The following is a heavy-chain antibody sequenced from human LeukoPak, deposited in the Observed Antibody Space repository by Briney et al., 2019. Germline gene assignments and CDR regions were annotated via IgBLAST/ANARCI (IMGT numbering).Heavy chain of an antibody. CDR2: ISENGGTT. J-gene: IGHJ4*02. CDR3: AKPPFGSGSPLDY. D-gene: IGHD3-10*01. CDR1: GFTFSSYA. V-gene: IGHV3-23*01. Sequence: GGSLRLSCAASGFTFSSYALSWVRQAPGKGLEWLSGISENGGTTFYADSVKGRFTVSRDNSENTLYLQMNSLRAEDTAIYYCAKPPFGSGSPLDYWGQGTLVTVSS.